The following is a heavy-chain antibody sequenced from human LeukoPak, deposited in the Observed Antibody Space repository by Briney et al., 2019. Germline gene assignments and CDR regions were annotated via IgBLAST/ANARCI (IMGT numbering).Heavy chain of an antibody. CDR3: AREVGYKGFLDY. CDR2: ISSSSGYI. J-gene: IGHJ4*02. D-gene: IGHD5-24*01. CDR1: GFTFSSYN. V-gene: IGHV3-21*01. Sequence: GGSLRLSCAASGFTFSSYNMNWVRQAPGKGLEWVSSISSSSGYIYYADSVMGRFTISRDNAKNSLYLQMNSLRAEDTAVYYCAREVGYKGFLDYWGQGTLVTVSS.